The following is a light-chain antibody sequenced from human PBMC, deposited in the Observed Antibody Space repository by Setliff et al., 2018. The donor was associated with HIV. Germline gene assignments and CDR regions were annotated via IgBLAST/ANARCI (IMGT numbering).Light chain of an antibody. Sequence: QSALTQPASVSGSPGQSITISCTGTSNDVGRYDHVSWYQQHPGKAPKVMIYDVSKRPSGVPDRFSGSKSDNTASLTISGLQAEDEADYYCCSYADNFNYVFGGGTKVTVL. V-gene: IGLV2-11*01. CDR3: CSYADNFNYV. CDR1: SNDVGRYDH. CDR2: DVS. J-gene: IGLJ1*01.